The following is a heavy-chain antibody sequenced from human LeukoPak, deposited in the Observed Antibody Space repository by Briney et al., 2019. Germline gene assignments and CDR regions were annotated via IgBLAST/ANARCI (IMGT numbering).Heavy chain of an antibody. CDR2: SRNKADSYTT. Sequence: TGGSLRLSCAASGFTFSSYGFHWVRQAPGKGLEWIGRSRNKADSYTTEYAASVEGRFTISRDDSKNSLFLQMSSLKTEDTAVYYCANFFGDNFGYWGQGTRVTVSS. V-gene: IGHV3-72*01. J-gene: IGHJ4*02. CDR3: ANFFGDNFGY. CDR1: GFTFSSYG. D-gene: IGHD3-16*01.